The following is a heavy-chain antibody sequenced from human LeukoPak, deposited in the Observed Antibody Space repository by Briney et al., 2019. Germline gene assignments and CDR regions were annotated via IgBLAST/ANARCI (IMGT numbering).Heavy chain of an antibody. CDR1: GSTFSSYS. D-gene: IGHD3-3*01. CDR2: ISSSSSYT. Sequence: GGSLTLTCAPSGSTFSSYSMNWVRQAPGKGLEWVSSISSSSSYTYYADSVKGRFTISRDNAKNSLYLQMNSLRAEDTAVYYCARAGSGYRDYWGQGTLVTVSS. J-gene: IGHJ4*02. CDR3: ARAGSGYRDY. V-gene: IGHV3-21*01.